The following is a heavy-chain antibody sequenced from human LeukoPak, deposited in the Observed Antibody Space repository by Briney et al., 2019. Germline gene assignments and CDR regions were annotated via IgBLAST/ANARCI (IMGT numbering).Heavy chain of an antibody. CDR2: IRGSVGGT. D-gene: IGHD2-15*01. CDR1: GFTSTSYA. CDR3: AKDWEYCSGGSCRTYGGLDY. Sequence: GGSLRLSCAASGFTSTSYAMSWVRQAPGKGLEWVSSIRGSVGGTNYGDSVKGGFTISRYNSKTTLYLQMNSLRAEDTAVYYCAKDWEYCSGGSCRTYGGLDYWDQGTLVTVSS. V-gene: IGHV3-23*01. J-gene: IGHJ4*02.